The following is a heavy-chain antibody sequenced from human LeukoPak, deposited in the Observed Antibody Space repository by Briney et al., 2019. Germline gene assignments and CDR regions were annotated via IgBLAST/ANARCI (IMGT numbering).Heavy chain of an antibody. CDR1: GGSISSYY. CDR3: VRASTSSSGYLRYYFDY. D-gene: IGHD6-19*01. CDR2: IYYSGST. V-gene: IGHV4-59*01. Sequence: KPSETLSLTCTVSGGSISSYYWNWIRQTPGKGLEWIGDIYYSGSTNYNPSLKSRVTISVDTSKNQFSLKLSSVTAADTAVYYCVRASTSSSGYLRYYFDYWGQGTLVTVSS. J-gene: IGHJ4*02.